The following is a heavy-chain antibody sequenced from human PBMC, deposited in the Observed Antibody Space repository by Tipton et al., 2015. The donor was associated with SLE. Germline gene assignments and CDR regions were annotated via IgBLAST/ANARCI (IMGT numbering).Heavy chain of an antibody. CDR3: VKEFCGGECYPRFYYGMDV. Sequence: SLRLSCAASGFTFTSHAMGWVRQSPGEGLEWVSSISRSGDTTYDADSVKGRFTISRDNSKNTVYLQMNSVRAEDTARYYCVKEFCGGECYPRFYYGMDVWGQGTTVIVSS. V-gene: IGHV3-23*01. CDR2: ISRSGDTT. D-gene: IGHD2-21*01. CDR1: GFTFTSHA. J-gene: IGHJ6*02.